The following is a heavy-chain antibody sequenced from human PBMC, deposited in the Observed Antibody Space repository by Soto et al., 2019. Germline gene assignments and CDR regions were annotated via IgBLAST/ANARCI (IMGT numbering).Heavy chain of an antibody. CDR1: GGSISSGGYY. CDR3: AREHCISTICYAKYFDY. D-gene: IGHD2-2*01. V-gene: IGHV4-31*03. Sequence: QVQLQESGPGLVKPSQTLSLTCTVSGGSISSGGYYWSWIRQHPGKGLEWIGYIYYTGNTYYTPSLKSRVTMSVDTSKNQFSLKLYSVTAADTAVYYCAREHCISTICYAKYFDYWGQGTLVTVSS. J-gene: IGHJ4*02. CDR2: IYYTGNT.